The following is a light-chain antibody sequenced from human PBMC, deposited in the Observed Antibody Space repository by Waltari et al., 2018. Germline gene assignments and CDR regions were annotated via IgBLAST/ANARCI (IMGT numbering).Light chain of an antibody. Sequence: QSALTQPASVSGSPGQSITISCTGTSSDVGGYNYVSWYQQHPGKAPKPMLYDVSNRPSGVSKRFSGSKSGNTASLTISGLHAEDEADYYCSSYTSSSFVVFGGGTKLTVL. CDR1: SSDVGGYNY. V-gene: IGLV2-14*03. J-gene: IGLJ2*01. CDR3: SSYTSSSFVV. CDR2: DVS.